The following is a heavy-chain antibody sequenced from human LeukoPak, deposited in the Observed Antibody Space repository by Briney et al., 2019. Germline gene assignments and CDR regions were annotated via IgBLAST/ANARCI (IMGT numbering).Heavy chain of an antibody. CDR2: IYYSGST. J-gene: IGHJ3*02. CDR1: GGSISSGDYY. V-gene: IGHV4-30-4*08. CDR3: ARSGIILDASDI. D-gene: IGHD1-26*01. Sequence: SETLSLTCTVSGGSISSGDYYWSWIRQPPGKGLEWIGYIYYSGSTYYNPSLKSRVTISVDTSKNQFSLKLSSVTAADTAVYYCARSGIILDASDIWGQGTMVTVSS.